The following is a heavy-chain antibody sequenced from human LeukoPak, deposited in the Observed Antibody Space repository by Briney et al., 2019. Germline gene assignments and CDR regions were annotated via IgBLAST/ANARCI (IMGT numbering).Heavy chain of an antibody. D-gene: IGHD6-13*01. Sequence: ASVKISCKASGYTFTGYYMHWVRQAPGQGLEWMGWINPNSGGTNYAQKFQGRVTMTRDTSISTAYMELSRLRSDDTAVYYCARDPSSSWYVDDYWGQGTLVTVSS. J-gene: IGHJ4*02. CDR1: GYTFTGYY. CDR2: INPNSGGT. V-gene: IGHV1-2*02. CDR3: ARDPSSSWYVDDY.